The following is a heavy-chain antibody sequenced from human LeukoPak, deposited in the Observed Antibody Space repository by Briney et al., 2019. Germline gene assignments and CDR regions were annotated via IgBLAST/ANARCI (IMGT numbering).Heavy chain of an antibody. CDR1: GFTFSDYY. J-gene: IGHJ4*02. CDR3: AREVSDSSGSDY. Sequence: PGGSLRLSCAASGFTFSDYYMSWIRQAPGKGLEWVSYISSSSSYTNYADSVKGRFTISRDNAKNSLCLQMNSLRAEDTAVYYCAREVSDSSGSDYWGQGTLVTVSS. D-gene: IGHD3-22*01. CDR2: ISSSSSYT. V-gene: IGHV3-11*06.